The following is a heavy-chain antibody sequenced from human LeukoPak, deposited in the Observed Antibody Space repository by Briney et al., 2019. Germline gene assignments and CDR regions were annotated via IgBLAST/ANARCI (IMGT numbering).Heavy chain of an antibody. V-gene: IGHV1-18*01. CDR1: GYTFTSYG. CDR2: ISAYNGNI. CDR3: ARWSTRCSGGSCYPADY. Sequence: ASVKVSCKASGYTFTSYGISWVRQAPGQGLEWMGWISAYNGNINYAQKLQGRVTMTTDTSTSTAYMELRSLRSDDTAVYYCARWSTRCSGGSCYPADYWGQGTLVTVSS. D-gene: IGHD2-15*01. J-gene: IGHJ4*02.